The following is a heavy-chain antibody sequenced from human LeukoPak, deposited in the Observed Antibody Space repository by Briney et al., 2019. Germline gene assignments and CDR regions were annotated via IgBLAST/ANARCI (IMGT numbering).Heavy chain of an antibody. V-gene: IGHV4-59*01. CDR3: ARGDDSSGYCLDC. CDR1: GGSISSYY. D-gene: IGHD3-22*01. J-gene: IGHJ4*02. Sequence: TSETLSLTCTVSGGSISSYYWSWIRQPPGKGLEWIGYIYYSGSTNYNPSLKSRVTISVDTSKNQFSLKLSSVTAADTAVYYCARGDDSSGYCLDCWGQGTLVTVSS. CDR2: IYYSGST.